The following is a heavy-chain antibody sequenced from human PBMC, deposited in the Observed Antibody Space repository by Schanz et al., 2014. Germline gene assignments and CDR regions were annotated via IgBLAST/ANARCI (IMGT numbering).Heavy chain of an antibody. Sequence: QVQLVQSGAEVKKPGSSVKVSCTASGGTFSSYTISWVRQAPGQGLEWMGWINAANGNTRYSQKFQGRVTMTRDTSTSTVYMELSSLRSEDTAVYYCARDGVDAAAGGNYWGQGTMVTVSS. CDR2: INAANGNT. CDR3: ARDGVDAAAGGNY. D-gene: IGHD6-13*01. CDR1: GGTFSSYT. V-gene: IGHV1-69*08. J-gene: IGHJ4*02.